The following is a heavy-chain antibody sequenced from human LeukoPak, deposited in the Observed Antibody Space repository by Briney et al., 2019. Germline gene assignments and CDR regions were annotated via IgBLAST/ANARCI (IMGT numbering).Heavy chain of an antibody. CDR1: GGSFSGYY. V-gene: IGHV4-34*01. D-gene: IGHD2-15*01. Sequence: PSETLSLTCAVYGGSFSGYYWTWIRQPPGKGLEWIGEVNHSGSTSYNPSLKSRVTISVDTSKNQFSLKLSSVTAADTAVYYCASVVVVVAAMQRYNWFDPWGQGTLVTVSS. CDR2: VNHSGST. J-gene: IGHJ5*02. CDR3: ASVVVVVAAMQRYNWFDP.